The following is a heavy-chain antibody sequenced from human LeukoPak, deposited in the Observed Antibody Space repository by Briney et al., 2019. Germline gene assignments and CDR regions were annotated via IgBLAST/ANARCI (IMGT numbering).Heavy chain of an antibody. CDR1: GFTFSSYA. D-gene: IGHD3-3*01. V-gene: IGHV3-23*01. CDR2: ISGSGGST. Sequence: GGSLRLSCAASGFTFSSYAMSWVRQAPGKGLEWVSAISGSGGSTYYADSVKGRFTISRDNSKNTLYLQMNSLRAEDTAVYYCAKLGKIYDFWSGYYTDVFDIWGQGTMVTVFS. J-gene: IGHJ3*02. CDR3: AKLGKIYDFWSGYYTDVFDI.